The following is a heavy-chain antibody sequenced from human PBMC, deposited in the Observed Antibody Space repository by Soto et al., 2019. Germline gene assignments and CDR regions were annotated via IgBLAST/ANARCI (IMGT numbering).Heavy chain of an antibody. CDR1: GFTFSTYW. V-gene: IGHV3-74*01. Sequence: EVQLVESGGGLVQPGGSLRLSCAATGFTFSTYWMHWVRQGPGKGLVWVSRISTDGSSTTYADSVKGRFTISRDNAKNTLYRQMNSLRAEDTAVYYCARATSSNHPFDYWGQGSLVTVSS. CDR2: ISTDGSST. J-gene: IGHJ4*02. CDR3: ARATSSNHPFDY. D-gene: IGHD2-2*01.